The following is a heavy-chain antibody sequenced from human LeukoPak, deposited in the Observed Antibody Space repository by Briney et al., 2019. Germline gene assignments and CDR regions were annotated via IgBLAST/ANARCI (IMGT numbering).Heavy chain of an antibody. CDR3: ARRTYYYDSSGYYYHAYFDY. V-gene: IGHV5-51*01. J-gene: IGHJ4*02. D-gene: IGHD3-22*01. CDR1: GYSFTSYW. Sequence: GESLKISCKGSGYSFTSYWIGWVRQMPGKGLEWMGIIYPGDSVTRYSPSFQGQVTISADKSISTAYLQWSSLKASDTAMYYCARRTYYYDSSGYYYHAYFDYWGQGTLVTVSS. CDR2: IYPGDSVT.